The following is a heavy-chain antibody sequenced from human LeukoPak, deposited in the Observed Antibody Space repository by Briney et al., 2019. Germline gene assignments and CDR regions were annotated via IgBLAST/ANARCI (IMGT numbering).Heavy chain of an antibody. V-gene: IGHV1-2*02. CDR2: INPNSGGT. J-gene: IGHJ4*02. D-gene: IGHD3-22*01. CDR1: GYTFTGYY. Sequence: ASVKLSCTASGYTFTGYYMHWVRQAPGQGLEWMGWINPNSGGTNYAQKFQGRVTMTRDTSISTAYMELSRLRSDDTAVYYCARDFAGGITMIQGPYYFDYWGQGTLVTVSS. CDR3: ARDFAGGITMIQGPYYFDY.